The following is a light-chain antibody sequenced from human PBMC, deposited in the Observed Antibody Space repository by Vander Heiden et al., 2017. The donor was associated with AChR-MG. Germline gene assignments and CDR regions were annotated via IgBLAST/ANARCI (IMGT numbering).Light chain of an antibody. CDR3: QSYDSSLSNLVV. Sequence: QSVLTQPPSVSGAPGQRVTISCTGSSSDIGAGYDVHWYQQLPGTAPKLLIYANNNRPSGVPDRFSGSKSGTSASLAIPGLQAEDEADYYCQSYDSSLSNLVVFGGGTKLTVL. J-gene: IGLJ2*01. CDR1: SSDIGAGYD. V-gene: IGLV1-40*01. CDR2: ANN.